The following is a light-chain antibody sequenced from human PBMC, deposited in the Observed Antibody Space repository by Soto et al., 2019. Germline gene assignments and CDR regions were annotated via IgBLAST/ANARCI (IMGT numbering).Light chain of an antibody. CDR3: QQYGSSPSWT. CDR1: QSVSSSY. CDR2: GAS. V-gene: IGKV3-20*01. Sequence: IVLTQSPCTLSLSPGERATLSCRASQSVSSSYLAWYQQKPGQAPRLLIYGASSRATGIPDRFSGSGSGTDFTLTISRLEPEDFAVYYCQQYGSSPSWTFGQRTKVDI. J-gene: IGKJ1*01.